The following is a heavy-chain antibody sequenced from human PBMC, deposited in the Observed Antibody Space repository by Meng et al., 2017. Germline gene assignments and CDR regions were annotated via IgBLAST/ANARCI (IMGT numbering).Heavy chain of an antibody. CDR3: ASFFNYDSRVGLDY. D-gene: IGHD3-22*01. CDR1: GGSFSGYY. Sequence: QVQLTAWGAGWLKPSEALSPTCAVYGGSFSGYYWSWIRPPPGKGLEWIEEINHSGSTNYNPSLKSRVTISVDTSKNQFSLKLSSVTAADTAVYYCASFFNYDSRVGLDYWGQGTLVTVSS. V-gene: IGHV4-34*01. J-gene: IGHJ4*02. CDR2: INHSGST.